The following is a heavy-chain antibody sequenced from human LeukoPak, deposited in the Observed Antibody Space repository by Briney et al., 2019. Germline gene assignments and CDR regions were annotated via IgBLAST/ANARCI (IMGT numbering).Heavy chain of an antibody. CDR1: GFTFSSYA. J-gene: IGHJ4*02. CDR3: AKDNDFWSGYHFDY. Sequence: GGSLRLSCAASGFTFSSYAMSWVRQAPGKGLEWVSAISGSGGTTYYADSVKGRFTISRDNSKNTLYLQMNSLRAEDTAVYYCAKDNDFWSGYHFDYWGQGTLVTVSS. D-gene: IGHD3-3*01. CDR2: ISGSGGTT. V-gene: IGHV3-23*01.